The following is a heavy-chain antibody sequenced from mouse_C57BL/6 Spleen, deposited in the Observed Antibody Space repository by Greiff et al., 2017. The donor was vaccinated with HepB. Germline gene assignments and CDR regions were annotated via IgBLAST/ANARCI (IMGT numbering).Heavy chain of an antibody. D-gene: IGHD1-1*01. Sequence: QVQLQQSGAELARPGASVKLSCKASGYTFTSYGISWVKQSTGQGLEWIGEIYPRSGNTYYNEKFKGKATLTADKSSSTAYMELRSLTSEDSAVYFCAHYGSSYGYFDVWGTGTTVTVSS. V-gene: IGHV1-81*01. CDR2: IYPRSGNT. CDR1: GYTFTSYG. CDR3: AHYGSSYGYFDV. J-gene: IGHJ1*03.